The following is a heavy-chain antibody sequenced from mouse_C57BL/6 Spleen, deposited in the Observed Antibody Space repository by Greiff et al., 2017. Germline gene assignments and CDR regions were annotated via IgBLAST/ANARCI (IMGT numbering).Heavy chain of an antibody. CDR3: STGAFDY. CDR2: IYPGAGDT. V-gene: IGHV1-82*01. J-gene: IGHJ2*01. Sequence: QVQLKESGPELVKPGASVKMSCKASGYAFSSSWMNWVKQRPGKGLEWIGRIYPGAGDTNYNGKFKGKATLTADKSYSTAYMQLSSLTSEDSAVYFCSTGAFDYWGQGTTLTVSS. D-gene: IGHD1-1*02. CDR1: GYAFSSSW.